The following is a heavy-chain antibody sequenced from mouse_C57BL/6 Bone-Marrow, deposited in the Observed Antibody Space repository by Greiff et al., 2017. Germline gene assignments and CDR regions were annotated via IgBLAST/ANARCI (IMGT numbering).Heavy chain of an antibody. D-gene: IGHD4-1*01. CDR2: ISAGGSYT. Sequence: DVQLVESGGGLVKPGGSLKLSCAASGFTFSSYAMSWVRQTPEKRLAWVATISAGGSYTYYPDNVKGRFTISRDNAKNNLYLQMSNLKSEDTAMDYCAGDGLGRVPARDYWGQGTSVTVSS. J-gene: IGHJ4*01. CDR1: GFTFSSYA. CDR3: AGDGLGRVPARDY. V-gene: IGHV5-4*01.